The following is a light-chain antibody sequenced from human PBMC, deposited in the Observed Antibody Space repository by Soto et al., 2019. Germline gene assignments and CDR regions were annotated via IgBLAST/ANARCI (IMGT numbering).Light chain of an antibody. CDR3: LQHNSYPWT. V-gene: IGKV1-17*03. CDR1: QDISNS. Sequence: DIQMTQSPSAMSASVGDRVTITCRASQDISNSLAWFQQKAGRVPKRLIHAASSLQSGVPSRFGGSGSGTEFTLTISSLQPEDFATYYCLQHNSYPWTFGQGTKVEIK. J-gene: IGKJ1*01. CDR2: AAS.